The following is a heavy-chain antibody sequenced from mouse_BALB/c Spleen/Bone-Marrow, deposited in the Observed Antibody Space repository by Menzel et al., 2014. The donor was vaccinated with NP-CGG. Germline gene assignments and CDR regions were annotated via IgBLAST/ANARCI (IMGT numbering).Heavy chain of an antibody. Sequence: EVQLVESGGGLVKPGGSLKLSCAASGFTFSSYAMSWVRQTPEKRLEWVATISSGGSYTYYPDCVKGRFTISRDNAKNTQNLQMSSLRSEDAVMYYCARHYYGSSYYFDYWGQGTTLTVSS. CDR1: GFTFSSYA. J-gene: IGHJ2*01. D-gene: IGHD1-1*01. V-gene: IGHV5-9-3*01. CDR2: ISSGGSYT. CDR3: ARHYYGSSYYFDY.